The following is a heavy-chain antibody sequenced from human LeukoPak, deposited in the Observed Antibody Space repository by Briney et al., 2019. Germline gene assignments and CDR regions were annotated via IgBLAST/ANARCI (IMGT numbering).Heavy chain of an antibody. CDR3: ARGDDIVVVVAALDY. Sequence: GASVKVSCKASGYTFTGYYMHWVRQAPGQGLEWMGWINPNSGGTNYAQKFQGRVTMTRDTSISTACMELSRLRSDDTAVYYCARGDDIVVVVAALDYWGQGTLVTVSS. D-gene: IGHD2-15*01. V-gene: IGHV1-2*02. CDR1: GYTFTGYY. CDR2: INPNSGGT. J-gene: IGHJ4*02.